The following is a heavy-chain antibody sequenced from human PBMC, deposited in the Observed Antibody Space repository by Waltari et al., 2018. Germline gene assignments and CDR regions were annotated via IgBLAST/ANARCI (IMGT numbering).Heavy chain of an antibody. Sequence: QLQLQESGPGLVKPSETLSLTCTVSGGSISSSSYYWGWIRQPPGKGLEWIGGSYYVGSTYYNPSLKSRVTISVDTSKNQFSLKLSSVTAADTAVYYCARVHVYDYIWGSYRKNWFDPWGQGTLVTVSS. D-gene: IGHD3-16*02. J-gene: IGHJ5*02. CDR2: SYYVGST. CDR3: ARVHVYDYIWGSYRKNWFDP. CDR1: GGSISSSSYY. V-gene: IGHV4-39*07.